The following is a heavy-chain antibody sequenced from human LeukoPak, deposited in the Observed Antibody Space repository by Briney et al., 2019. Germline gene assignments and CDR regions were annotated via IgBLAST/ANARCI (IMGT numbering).Heavy chain of an antibody. CDR3: ARYTHAFIVVVPAAMSWFDP. D-gene: IGHD2-2*01. CDR1: GYSFTSYW. V-gene: IGHV5-51*01. CDR2: IYPGDSDT. Sequence: PGESLKISCKGSGYSFTSYWIGWVRQMPGKGLEWMGIIYPGDSDTRYSPSFQGQVTISADKSISTAYLQWSSLKASDTAMYYCARYTHAFIVVVPAAMSWFDPWGQGTLVTVSS. J-gene: IGHJ5*02.